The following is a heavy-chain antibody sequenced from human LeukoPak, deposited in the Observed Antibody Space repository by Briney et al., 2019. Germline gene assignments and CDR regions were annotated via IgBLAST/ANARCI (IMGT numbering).Heavy chain of an antibody. D-gene: IGHD3-10*01. CDR1: GFTFSSYW. CDR2: IKQDGSEK. V-gene: IGHV3-7*01. CDR3: ASTDVVWYYYGSGSYPSWFDP. Sequence: GGSLRLSCAASGFTFSSYWMSWVRQAPGKGLEWVANIKQDGSEKYYVDSVKGRFTISRDNAKNSLYLQMNSLRAEDTAVYYCASTDVVWYYYGSGSYPSWFDPWGQGTPVTVSS. J-gene: IGHJ5*02.